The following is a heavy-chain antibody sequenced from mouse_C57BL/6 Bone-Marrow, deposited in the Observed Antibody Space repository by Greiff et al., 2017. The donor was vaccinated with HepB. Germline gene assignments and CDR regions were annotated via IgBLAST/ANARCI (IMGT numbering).Heavy chain of an antibody. V-gene: IGHV1-50*01. Sequence: VQLQQPGAELVKPGASVKLSCKASGYTFTSYWMQWVKQRPGQGLEWIGEIDPSDIYTNYNQKFKGKATLTVDTSSSTAYMQLSSLTSEDSAVYYCAGDYYGSSGDWYFDVWGTGTTVTVSS. CDR1: GYTFTSYW. CDR3: AGDYYGSSGDWYFDV. CDR2: IDPSDIYT. J-gene: IGHJ1*03. D-gene: IGHD1-1*01.